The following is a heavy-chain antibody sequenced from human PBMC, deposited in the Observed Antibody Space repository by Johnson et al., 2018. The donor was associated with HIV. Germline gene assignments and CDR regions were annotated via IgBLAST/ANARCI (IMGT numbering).Heavy chain of an antibody. CDR1: GFTFSSYA. Sequence: QVQLVESGGGVVQPGRSLRLSCAPSGFTFSSYAMHWVRQAPGKGLEWVAVISYDGNIKYYADSVRGQFTISRDNSKNTLYLQMNSLRAEDTALYYCARADTAMVRGAFDIWGQGTMVTVSS. CDR2: ISYDGNIK. V-gene: IGHV3-30-3*01. D-gene: IGHD5-18*01. J-gene: IGHJ3*02. CDR3: ARADTAMVRGAFDI.